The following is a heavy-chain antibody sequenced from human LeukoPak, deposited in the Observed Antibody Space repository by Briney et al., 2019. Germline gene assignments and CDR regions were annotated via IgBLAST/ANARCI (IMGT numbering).Heavy chain of an antibody. CDR3: ARDLAIEHRVTGY. CDR2: ISAYKGNT. Sequence: ASVNVSCKASGYTFTSYGISWLRQAPGQGREWMGWISAYKGNTNYAQKLQGRVTITTDTSTSTAYLELRSLRSDDTAVYYCARDLAIEHRVTGYWGQGTLVTVSS. J-gene: IGHJ4*02. V-gene: IGHV1-18*01. D-gene: IGHD5-12*01. CDR1: GYTFTSYG.